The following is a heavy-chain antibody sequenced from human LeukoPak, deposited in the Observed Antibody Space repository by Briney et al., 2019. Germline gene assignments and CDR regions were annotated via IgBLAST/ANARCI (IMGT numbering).Heavy chain of an antibody. J-gene: IGHJ5*02. Sequence: GGSLRLSCAASGFTFSSYSMNWVRQAPGKGLEWVSVIYSDSSTFYADSVKGRFIISRDNSKNTLYLQMNSLRAEDTAVYYCAKDNLRYCSSTSCSWFDPWGQGTLVTVSS. D-gene: IGHD2-2*01. CDR2: IYSDSST. CDR1: GFTFSSYS. V-gene: IGHV3-66*01. CDR3: AKDNLRYCSSTSCSWFDP.